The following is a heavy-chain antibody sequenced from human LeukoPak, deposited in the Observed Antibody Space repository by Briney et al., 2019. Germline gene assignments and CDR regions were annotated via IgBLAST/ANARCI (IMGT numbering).Heavy chain of an antibody. J-gene: IGHJ4*02. CDR1: GGTFSSYA. CDR2: IIPILGIA. Sequence: SVKVSCKASGGTFSSYAISWVRQAPGQGLEWMGRIIPILGIANYAQKFQGRVTITAGKSTSTAYMELSSLRSEDTAVYYCARSRDGYNYYFDYWGQGTLVTVSS. D-gene: IGHD5-24*01. CDR3: ARSRDGYNYYFDY. V-gene: IGHV1-69*04.